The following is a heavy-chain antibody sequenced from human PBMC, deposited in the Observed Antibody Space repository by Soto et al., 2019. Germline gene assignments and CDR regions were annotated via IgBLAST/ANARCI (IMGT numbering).Heavy chain of an antibody. CDR2: ISWNGGNI. D-gene: IGHD6-6*01. CDR1: GFTFYDYA. J-gene: IGHJ4*02. V-gene: IGHV3-9*01. CDR3: AKDIYSSSSGQDY. Sequence: HPGGSLRLSCAASGFTFYDYAMHWVRQAPGKGLEWVSGISWNGGNIGYADSVKSRFTISRDNAKNSLFLQMNSLRADDTALYFCAKDIYSSSSGQDYWGQGTPVTVSS.